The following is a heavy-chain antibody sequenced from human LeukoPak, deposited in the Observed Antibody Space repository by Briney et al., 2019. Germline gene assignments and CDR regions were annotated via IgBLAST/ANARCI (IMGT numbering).Heavy chain of an antibody. CDR2: IWYDGGNK. V-gene: IGHV3-33*01. D-gene: IGHD3-10*01. CDR3: ASGGVYYGSGSYPYYFDY. CDR1: GFTFSSYG. J-gene: IGHJ4*02. Sequence: PGRSLRLSCAASGFTFSSYGMHWVRQAPGKGLEWVAVIWYDGGNKYYADSVKGRFTISRDNSKNTLYLQMNSLRAEDTAVYYCASGGVYYGSGSYPYYFDYWGQGTLVTVSS.